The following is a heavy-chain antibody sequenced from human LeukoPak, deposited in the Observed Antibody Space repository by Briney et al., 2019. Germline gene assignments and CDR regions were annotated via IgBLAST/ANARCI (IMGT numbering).Heavy chain of an antibody. J-gene: IGHJ4*02. CDR1: GFPFSNYA. CDR2: ISGRGDST. V-gene: IGHV3-23*01. D-gene: IGHD3-3*01. CDR3: AKPSTIFGVVMPFDY. Sequence: PGGSLRLSCAASGFPFSNYAMSWVRQAPGKGLEWVSGISGRGDSTYYADSVKGRFTISRDNSQNTLYLQMNSLRAEDTALYYCAKPSTIFGVVMPFDYWGQGTLVTVSS.